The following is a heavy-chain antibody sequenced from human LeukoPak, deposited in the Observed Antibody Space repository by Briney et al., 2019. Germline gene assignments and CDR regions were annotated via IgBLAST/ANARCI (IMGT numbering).Heavy chain of an antibody. CDR1: GFTFSSYG. CDR3: VTTSSDPQDSSGYLGY. Sequence: GGSLRLSCAASGFTFSSYGMHWVRQAPGKGLEWVALIWYDGTNKYYADYVKGRFTISRDNSKNTLYLQMNSLSAEDTAVYYCVTTSSDPQDSSGYLGYWGQGTQVTVSS. CDR2: IWYDGTNK. J-gene: IGHJ4*02. V-gene: IGHV3-33*01. D-gene: IGHD3-22*01.